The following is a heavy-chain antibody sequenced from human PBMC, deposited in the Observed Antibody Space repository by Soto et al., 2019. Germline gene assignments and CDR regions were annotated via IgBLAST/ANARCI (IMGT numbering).Heavy chain of an antibody. V-gene: IGHV4-34*01. J-gene: IGHJ4*02. D-gene: IGHD4-17*01. CDR2: INRSGST. CDR1: GGSFSGYY. Sequence: QMQLQQWGAGLLKPSETLSLTCAVYGGSFSGYYYYWIRQPPGKGLEWIGEINRSGSTYYNPSLKSRVTISVDTSKNQFSLTLSSVTAADTAIYYCARGGLTTVPPLTWGQGTLVTVSS. CDR3: ARGGLTTVPPLT.